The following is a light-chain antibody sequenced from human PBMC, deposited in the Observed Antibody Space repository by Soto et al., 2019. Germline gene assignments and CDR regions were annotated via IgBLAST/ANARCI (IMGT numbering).Light chain of an antibody. J-gene: IGLJ2*01. V-gene: IGLV2-8*01. Sequence: QSALTQPPSASGSPGQSVTISCTGTSSDVAGYDSVSWYQHHPGKAPKLMIYEVTKRPSGVPGRFSGSKSGNTASLTVSGLQAEDEADYYCASYADNNLVLFGGGTKLTVL. CDR1: SSDVAGYDS. CDR3: ASYADNNLVL. CDR2: EVT.